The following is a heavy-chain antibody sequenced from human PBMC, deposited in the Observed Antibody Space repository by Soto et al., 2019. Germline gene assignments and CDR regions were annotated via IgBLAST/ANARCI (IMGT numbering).Heavy chain of an antibody. V-gene: IGHV1-8*01. CDR1: VFTFITYD. J-gene: IGHJ4*02. CDR2: MNPNNGNA. CDR3: ARREERSGPDYLDL. Sequence: ASSVKLSSKASVFTFITYDFSWVRQAAGQGKEWMGWMNPNNGNAGFAQKFRGRINMTRNTSISTAYLELSSLRSDDSAVYFCARREERSGPDYLDLWGQG. D-gene: IGHD6-25*01.